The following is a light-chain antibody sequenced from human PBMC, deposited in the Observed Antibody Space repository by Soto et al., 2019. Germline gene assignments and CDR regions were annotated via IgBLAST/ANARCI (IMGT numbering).Light chain of an antibody. V-gene: IGKV3-20*01. CDR2: DAS. CDR3: QQYGFSPIS. CDR1: QTVTNDY. Sequence: EIGLTQSPGTLSLSPGGRVTLSFMASQTVTNDYLAWYQQKDGLAPRLLIYDASTRATGIPDRFSGSGSGPEYTLTISRLEPEDFAVYSCQQYGFSPISFGQGTRLEIK. J-gene: IGKJ5*01.